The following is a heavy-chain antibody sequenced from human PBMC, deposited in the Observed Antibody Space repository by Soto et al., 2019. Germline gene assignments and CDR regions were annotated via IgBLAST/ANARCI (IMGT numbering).Heavy chain of an antibody. Sequence: QLQLQESGTGLVKPSQTLSLPCAISGGSISSGGYSWSWIRQPPGKALGRLGYIYHSGSTYYNPSLQRGVTIPVDMSKNEFALKPGSVTAAEMAVYYCARVTRYHYDFRWDFDLWGGGPLVTVSS. CDR2: IYHSGST. D-gene: IGHD3-3*01. V-gene: IGHV4-30-2*01. J-gene: IGHJ2*01. CDR3: ARVTRYHYDFRWDFDL. CDR1: GGSISSGGYS.